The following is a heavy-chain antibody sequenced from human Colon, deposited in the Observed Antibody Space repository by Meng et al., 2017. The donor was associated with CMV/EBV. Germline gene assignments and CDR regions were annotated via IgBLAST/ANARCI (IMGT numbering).Heavy chain of an antibody. CDR2: ISTSNSYM. CDR3: ARYKNEGGMDV. V-gene: IGHV3-21*06. Sequence: GGSLRLSCAASGFNFSNYWMSWVRQAPGKGLEWVSSISTSNSYMYYANSVKGRFTVSRDNANNSLSLQMNSLRVEDTAVYYCARYKNEGGMDVWGQGTTVTVSS. D-gene: IGHD1-1*01. CDR1: GFNFSNYW. J-gene: IGHJ6*02.